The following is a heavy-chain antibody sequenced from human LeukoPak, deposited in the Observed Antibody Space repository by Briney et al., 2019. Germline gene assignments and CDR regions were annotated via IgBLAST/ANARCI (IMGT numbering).Heavy chain of an antibody. CDR2: ISYDGSNK. J-gene: IGHJ4*02. CDR1: GFTFSSFA. V-gene: IGHV3-30-3*01. D-gene: IGHD3-22*01. CDR3: ASHYDSSGLPYY. Sequence: PGRSLRLSCAASGFTFSSFAMHWVRQAPGKGLEWVSVISYDGSNKYYADSVKGRFTISRDNSKNTLYLQMNSLRAEDTAEYYCASHYDSSGLPYYWGQGTLVTVSS.